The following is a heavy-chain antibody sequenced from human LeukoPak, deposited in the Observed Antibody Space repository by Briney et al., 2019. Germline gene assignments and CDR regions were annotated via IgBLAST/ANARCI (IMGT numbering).Heavy chain of an antibody. CDR2: VGPYNGNT. J-gene: IGHJ4*02. Sequence: GASVKVSCKASGYTFLDYGISWLRQAPGQGLEWVGWVGPYNGNTQYSQHLQGRVTLTTDTLTHTAFMELTSLSPDDTAIYYCTRDFSTKMATITDIWGQGTLVAVSS. CDR3: TRDFSTKMATITDI. CDR1: GYTFLDYG. V-gene: IGHV1-18*01. D-gene: IGHD5-24*01.